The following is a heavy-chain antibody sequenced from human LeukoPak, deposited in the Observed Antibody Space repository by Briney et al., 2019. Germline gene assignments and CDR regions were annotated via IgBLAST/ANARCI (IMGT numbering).Heavy chain of an antibody. CDR3: ARDRHNWNYEGGWFDP. Sequence: GASVKVSCKVSGYTLTELSMHWVRQAPGKGLEWMGGFDPEDGETIYAQKFQGRVTMTEDTSTDTAYMELSSRRSEDTAVYYCARDRHNWNYEGGWFDPWGQGTLVTVSS. CDR2: FDPEDGET. J-gene: IGHJ5*02. CDR1: GYTLTELS. V-gene: IGHV1-24*01. D-gene: IGHD1-7*01.